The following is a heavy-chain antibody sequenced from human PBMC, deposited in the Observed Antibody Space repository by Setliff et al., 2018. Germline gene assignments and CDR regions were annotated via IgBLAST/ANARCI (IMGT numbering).Heavy chain of an antibody. D-gene: IGHD2-21*02. V-gene: IGHV4-38-2*02. CDR1: GYSISSGYI. Sequence: SETLSLTCTVSGYSISSGYIWGWIRQPPGKGLEWVGNIGHTGSINYNPSLKSRLTISRDTSKNQVSLKLNSVTAIDTAVYYCARDLGHGGDSDYWGQGIRVTVSS. J-gene: IGHJ4*02. CDR3: ARDLGHGGDSDY. CDR2: IGHTGSI.